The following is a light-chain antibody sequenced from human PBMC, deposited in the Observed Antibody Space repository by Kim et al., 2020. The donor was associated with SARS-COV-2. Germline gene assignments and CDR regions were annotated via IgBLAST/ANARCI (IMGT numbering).Light chain of an antibody. Sequence: VSQGETASITCSGDKLGDKYACWYQQKPGQSPVLVIYQDSKRPSGIPERFSGSNSGNTATLTISGTQAMDEADYYCQAWDSSTVVFGGGTQLTVL. CDR1: KLGDKY. CDR3: QAWDSSTVV. V-gene: IGLV3-1*01. CDR2: QDS. J-gene: IGLJ2*01.